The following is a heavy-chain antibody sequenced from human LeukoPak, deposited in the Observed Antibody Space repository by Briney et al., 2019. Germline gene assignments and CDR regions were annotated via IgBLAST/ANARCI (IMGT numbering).Heavy chain of an antibody. CDR3: ARRVVVAAAPYYFDY. Sequence: GGSLRLSCAASGFTFSSYVMYWVRQAPGKGLEWVAIISYDGSNKYYADSVKGRFTISRDNSKNTLYLQMNSLRVEDTAVYYCARRVVVAAAPYYFDYWGQGTLVTVSS. J-gene: IGHJ4*02. CDR1: GFTFSSYV. V-gene: IGHV3-30*04. CDR2: ISYDGSNK. D-gene: IGHD2-2*01.